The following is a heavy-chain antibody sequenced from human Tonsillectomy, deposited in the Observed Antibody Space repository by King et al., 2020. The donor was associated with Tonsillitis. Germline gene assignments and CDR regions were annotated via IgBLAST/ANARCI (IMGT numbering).Heavy chain of an antibody. J-gene: IGHJ3*02. D-gene: IGHD1-26*01. V-gene: IGHV5-51*03. CDR3: ARRGGGSLDGFDI. CDR1: GYGFTNYW. CDR2: IYRGDSDT. Sequence: VQLVESGAEVKKPGESLKISCKGSGYGFTNYWIGWVRQMPGKGLEWMGIIYRGDSDTRYSPSFQGQVTISADKSISTAYLQWSRLKASDTAMYYCARRGGGSLDGFDIWGQGTMVTVSS.